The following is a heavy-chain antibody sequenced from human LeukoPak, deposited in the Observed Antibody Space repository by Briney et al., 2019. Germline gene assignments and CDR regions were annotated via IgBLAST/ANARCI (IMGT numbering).Heavy chain of an antibody. CDR1: GFTFNTYS. Sequence: GGSLRLSCAAAGFTFNTYSMAWVRQAPGKGLEWVSSISGSGGSTNYADSVKGRFFISRDKSGNTLFLQMSSLRAEDTAVYYCAKASSSWYSEIDYWGQGTQVTVSS. J-gene: IGHJ4*02. D-gene: IGHD6-13*01. V-gene: IGHV3-23*01. CDR2: ISGSGGST. CDR3: AKASSSWYSEIDY.